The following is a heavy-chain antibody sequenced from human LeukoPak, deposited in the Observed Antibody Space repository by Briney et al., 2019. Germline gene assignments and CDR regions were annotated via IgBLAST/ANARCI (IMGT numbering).Heavy chain of an antibody. D-gene: IGHD4-17*01. CDR2: IYYSGST. Sequence: SETLSLTCTVSGGSISSGGYYWSWIRQRPGKGLEWIGYIYYSGSTYYNPSLKSRVTISVDTSKNQFSLKLSSVTAADTAVYYCARDGGDYDYFDYWGQGTLVTVSS. CDR3: ARDGGDYDYFDY. V-gene: IGHV4-31*03. CDR1: GGSISSGGYY. J-gene: IGHJ4*02.